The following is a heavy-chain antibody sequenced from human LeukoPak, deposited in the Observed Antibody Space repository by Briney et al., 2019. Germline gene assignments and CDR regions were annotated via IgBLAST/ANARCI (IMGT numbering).Heavy chain of an antibody. CDR2: INTDGTVT. V-gene: IGHV3-74*01. D-gene: IGHD6-19*01. CDR3: ATKQWLAPPPDS. CDR1: GFTFSKYW. J-gene: IGHJ4*02. Sequence: GGSLRLSCAASGFTFSKYWMLWVRQAPGKGLESVSRINTDGTVTTYADSVKGRFTVSRDNADNTMFLQINSVRDEDTAVYYCATKQWLAPPPDSWGQGTPVTVSS.